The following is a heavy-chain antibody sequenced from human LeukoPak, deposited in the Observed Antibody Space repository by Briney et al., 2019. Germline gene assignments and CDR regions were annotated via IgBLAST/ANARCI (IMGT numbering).Heavy chain of an antibody. CDR2: VSSSSSTI. Sequence: GGSLRLSCAASGFTFSGYSMNWVRQAPGKGLEWVSYVSSSSSTIYYADSVKGRFTISRDNAKNSLYLQMNSLRAEDTAVYYCARDRVRRTTNGMDVWGQGTTVTVSS. D-gene: IGHD4-11*01. J-gene: IGHJ6*02. CDR1: GFTFSGYS. CDR3: ARDRVRRTTNGMDV. V-gene: IGHV3-48*01.